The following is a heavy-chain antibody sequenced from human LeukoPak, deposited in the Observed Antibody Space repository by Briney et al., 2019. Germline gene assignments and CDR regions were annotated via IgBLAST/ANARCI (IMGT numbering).Heavy chain of an antibody. CDR1: GFIVSDSY. V-gene: IGHV3-53*01. CDR2: IYSGGTT. D-gene: IGHD1-26*01. Sequence: GSLRLSCAASGFIVSDSYMSWVRQAPGKGLEWVSVIYSGGTTYYADSVKGRFTISRDNSKNTLYLQMNSLRAEDTAVYYCARPLSIEGAFDIWGQGTMVTVSS. J-gene: IGHJ3*02. CDR3: ARPLSIEGAFDI.